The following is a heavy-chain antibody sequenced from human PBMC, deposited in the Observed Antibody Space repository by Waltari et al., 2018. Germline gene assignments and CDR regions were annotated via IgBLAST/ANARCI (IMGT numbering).Heavy chain of an antibody. CDR2: IKPNRGGT. J-gene: IGHJ3*02. D-gene: IGHD7-27*01. CDR3: ARSTGDDDAFDI. CDR1: GYTFTGHY. Sequence: QVQLVQSGAEVKKPGASVKVSCKASGYTFTGHYPHCVRQAPGQGLEWMGWIKPNRGGTKYAQKFQGRVTMARDTSISTAYMEVIKLRSDDTAVYYCARSTGDDDAFDIWGQGTMVTVSS. V-gene: IGHV1-2*02.